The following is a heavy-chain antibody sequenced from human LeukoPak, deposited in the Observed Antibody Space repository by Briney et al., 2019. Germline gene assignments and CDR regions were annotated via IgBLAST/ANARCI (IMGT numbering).Heavy chain of an antibody. CDR2: IYTSGST. CDR1: GGSISSYY. D-gene: IGHD3-3*01. CDR3: ARENGMYDFWSGNHNWFDP. J-gene: IGHJ5*02. V-gene: IGHV4-4*07. Sequence: SETLSLTCTVSGGSISSYYWSWIRQPAGKGLEWIGRIYTSGSTNYNPSLKSRVTMSVDTSKNQFSLKLSSVTAADTAVYYCARENGMYDFWSGNHNWFDPWGQGTLVTVSS.